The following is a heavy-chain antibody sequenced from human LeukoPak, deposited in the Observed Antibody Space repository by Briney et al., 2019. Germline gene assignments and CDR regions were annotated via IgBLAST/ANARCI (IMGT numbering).Heavy chain of an antibody. CDR2: INSDGRTT. V-gene: IGHV3-74*01. J-gene: IGHJ4*02. D-gene: IGHD3-22*01. CDR3: AMIKEG. CDR1: GFTFSNNW. Sequence: GGSLRLSCAASGFTFSNNWLHWVRQAPGKGLVWVSRINSDGRTTTYADSVKGRFTISRDNAKNTLYLQMNSLRAEDTAVYYCAMIKEGWGQGTLVTVSS.